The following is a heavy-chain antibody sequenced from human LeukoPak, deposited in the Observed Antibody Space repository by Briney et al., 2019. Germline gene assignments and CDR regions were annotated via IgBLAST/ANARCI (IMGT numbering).Heavy chain of an antibody. Sequence: GRSLSLSCAASGFTFSSYGMHWVRQAPGKGLEWVAVISYDGSNKYYADSVKGRFTISRDNSKNTLYLQMNSLRAEDTAVYYCAKDQSRWRGGDAFDIWGQGTMVTVSS. D-gene: IGHD4-23*01. CDR2: ISYDGSNK. CDR3: AKDQSRWRGGDAFDI. V-gene: IGHV3-30*18. CDR1: GFTFSSYG. J-gene: IGHJ3*02.